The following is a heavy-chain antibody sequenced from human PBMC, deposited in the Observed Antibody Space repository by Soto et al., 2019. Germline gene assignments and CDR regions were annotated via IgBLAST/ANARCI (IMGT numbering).Heavy chain of an antibody. D-gene: IGHD3-9*01. CDR3: ARGDWSLFDY. J-gene: IGHJ4*02. CDR1: GYTFTSYA. V-gene: IGHV1-3*05. Sequence: QVQLVQSGAEEKKPGASVKVSCKASGYTFTSYAIHWVRQAPGQRLEWMGWINAGNGNTKYSQKFQGRVTITRDTSGSTAYMELCRLKSEDTAVYYCARGDWSLFDYWGQGTLVTVSS. CDR2: INAGNGNT.